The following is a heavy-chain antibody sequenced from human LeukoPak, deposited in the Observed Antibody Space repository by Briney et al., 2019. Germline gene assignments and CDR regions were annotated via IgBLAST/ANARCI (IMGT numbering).Heavy chain of an antibody. Sequence: SETLSLTCTVSGGSISSYYWSWIRQPPGKGLEWIGYIYYSGSTNHNPSLKSRVTISVDTSKNQFSLKLSSVTAAGTAVYYCARDRSSYYDFWSGTQADAFDIWGQGTMVTVSS. CDR1: GGSISSYY. CDR2: IYYSGST. V-gene: IGHV4-59*01. J-gene: IGHJ3*02. D-gene: IGHD3-3*01. CDR3: ARDRSSYYDFWSGTQADAFDI.